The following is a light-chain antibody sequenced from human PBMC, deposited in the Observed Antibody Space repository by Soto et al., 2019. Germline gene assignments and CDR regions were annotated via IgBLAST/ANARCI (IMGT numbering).Light chain of an antibody. CDR2: GAS. Sequence: VLTQSPGTLSLSPGERATLSCRASQSVSSRLAWYQHKSGQAPRLLISGASSRATGIPDRFSGSGSGTDFTLTISRLEPEDFALYYCQHYYGTSPITFGQGTRLEMK. J-gene: IGKJ5*01. V-gene: IGKV3-20*01. CDR3: QHYYGTSPIT. CDR1: QSVSSR.